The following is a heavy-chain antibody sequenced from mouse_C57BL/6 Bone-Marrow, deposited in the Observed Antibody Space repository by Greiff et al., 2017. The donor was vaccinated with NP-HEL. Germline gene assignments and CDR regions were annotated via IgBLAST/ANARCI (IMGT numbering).Heavy chain of an antibody. V-gene: IGHV5-4*01. CDR1: GFTFSSYA. Sequence: EVQVVESGGGLVKPGGSLKLSCAASGFTFSSYAMSWVRQTPEKRLEWVATISDGGSYTYYPDNVKGRFTISRDNAKNNLYLQMSHLKSEDTAMYYCARDQLSRTNFDYWGQGTTLTVSS. CDR2: ISDGGSYT. CDR3: ARDQLSRTNFDY. J-gene: IGHJ2*01. D-gene: IGHD1-1*01.